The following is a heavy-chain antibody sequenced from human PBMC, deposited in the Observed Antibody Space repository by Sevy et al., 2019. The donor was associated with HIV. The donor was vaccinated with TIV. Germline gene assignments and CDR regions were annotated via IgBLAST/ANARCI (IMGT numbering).Heavy chain of an antibody. J-gene: IGHJ6*02. CDR1: GFTFSSYA. V-gene: IGHV3-30-3*01. CDR3: ARAGGIAVAESGAPGEDNVYYYGMDV. D-gene: IGHD6-19*01. CDR2: ISYDGSNK. Sequence: GGSLRLSCAASGFTFSSYAMHRVRQAPGKGLEWVAVISYDGSNKYYADSVKGRFTISRDNSKNTLYLQMNSLRAEDTAVYYCARAGGIAVAESGAPGEDNVYYYGMDVWGQGTTVTVSS.